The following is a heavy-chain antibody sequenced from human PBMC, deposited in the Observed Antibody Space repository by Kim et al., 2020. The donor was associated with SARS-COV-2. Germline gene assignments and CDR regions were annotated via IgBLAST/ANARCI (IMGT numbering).Heavy chain of an antibody. V-gene: IGHV3-33*01. CDR2: IWFDDSQM. Sequence: GGSLRLSCVASGFTFSTFGMNWVRQAPGKGLESVALIWFDDSQMYHADSVRGRFTISRDNSKNTLFLQMNGLRGDDTAVYYCARDLDGSIDYWGQGTLVTVSS. CDR3: ARDLDGSIDY. CDR1: GFTFSTFG. D-gene: IGHD1-1*01. J-gene: IGHJ4*02.